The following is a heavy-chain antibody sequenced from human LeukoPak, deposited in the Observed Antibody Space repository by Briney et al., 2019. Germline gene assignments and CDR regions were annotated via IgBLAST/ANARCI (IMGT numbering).Heavy chain of an antibody. CDR3: ARDENSYGYSDY. Sequence: SETLSLTCTVSGGSISSYYWSWIRQPPGKGLEWIGYIYYSGSTNYNPSLKSRVTISVDTSKNQFSLKLSSVTAADTAVYYCARDENSYGYSDYWGQGTLVTVSS. J-gene: IGHJ4*02. V-gene: IGHV4-59*12. CDR2: IYYSGST. D-gene: IGHD5-18*01. CDR1: GGSISSYY.